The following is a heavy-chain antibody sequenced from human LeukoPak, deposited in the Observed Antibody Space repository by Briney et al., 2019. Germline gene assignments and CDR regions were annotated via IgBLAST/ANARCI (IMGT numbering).Heavy chain of an antibody. J-gene: IGHJ4*02. CDR3: ARAPPIAAAGGVDS. Sequence: PSETLSLTCTVSGGPISSYYWSWIRQPPGKGLEWIGYIYYSGSTNYNPSLKSRVTISVDTSKNQFSLKLSSVTAADTAVYYCARAPPIAAAGGVDSWGQGTLVTVSS. V-gene: IGHV4-59*01. CDR1: GGPISSYY. D-gene: IGHD6-13*01. CDR2: IYYSGST.